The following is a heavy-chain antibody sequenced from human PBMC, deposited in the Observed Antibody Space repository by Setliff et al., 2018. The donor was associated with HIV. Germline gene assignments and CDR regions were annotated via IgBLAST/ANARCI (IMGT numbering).Heavy chain of an antibody. CDR1: GGSISSYY. Sequence: SETLSLTCTVSGGSISSYYWSWIWQHPGKGLEWIGYIYYSGSTNYNPSLKSRVTISVDTSKNQFSLKLSSVTAADTAVYYCARELLRSWDGSENSYKPYYFDYWGQGTLVTVSS. D-gene: IGHD3-10*01. V-gene: IGHV4-59*12. CDR3: ARELLRSWDGSENSYKPYYFDY. J-gene: IGHJ4*02. CDR2: IYYSGST.